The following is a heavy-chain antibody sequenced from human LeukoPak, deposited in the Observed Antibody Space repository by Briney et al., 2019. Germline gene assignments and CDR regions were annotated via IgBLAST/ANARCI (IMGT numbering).Heavy chain of an antibody. CDR1: GFTFSSYW. CDR3: ARAPSEIGGYYPEYFRH. Sequence: GGSLRLSCAASGFTFSSYWMHWVRQDPGKGLVWLSRIKSDGSTNYADSVKGRFTISRDNAKNTVSLQMNSLRAEDTGVYYCARAPSEIGGYYPEYFRHWGQGTLVTVSS. J-gene: IGHJ1*01. V-gene: IGHV3-74*01. CDR2: IKSDGST. D-gene: IGHD3-22*01.